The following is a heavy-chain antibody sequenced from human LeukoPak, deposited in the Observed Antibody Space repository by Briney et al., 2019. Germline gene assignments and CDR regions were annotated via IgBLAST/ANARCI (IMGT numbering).Heavy chain of an antibody. CDR1: GYTFTNYA. Sequence: ASVKVSCKASGYTFTNYAMHWVRQAPGQRPEWMGGIIPISGTANYAQKFQGRVTITADESTSTAYMELSSLRSEDTAVYYCARTLGYCSSTSCGGGMDVWGQGTTVTVSS. CDR3: ARTLGYCSSTSCGGGMDV. J-gene: IGHJ6*02. CDR2: IIPISGTA. D-gene: IGHD2-2*01. V-gene: IGHV1-69*13.